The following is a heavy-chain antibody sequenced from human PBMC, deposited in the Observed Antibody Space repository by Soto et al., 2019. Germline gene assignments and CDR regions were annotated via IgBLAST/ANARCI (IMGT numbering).Heavy chain of an antibody. J-gene: IGHJ4*02. Sequence: QVQLQESGPGLVKPSETLSLTCSVSGGAITNYYWNWIRQTPGKGLEWIGYIYHTGSTSNNPSLKSRVTLSVDTSKNQLTLNWTSVTAADTAIYYCARSVNRGYSYGYGHWGQGTLVTVSA. V-gene: IGHV4-59*01. CDR2: IYHTGST. D-gene: IGHD5-18*01. CDR1: GGAITNYY. CDR3: ARSVNRGYSYGYGH.